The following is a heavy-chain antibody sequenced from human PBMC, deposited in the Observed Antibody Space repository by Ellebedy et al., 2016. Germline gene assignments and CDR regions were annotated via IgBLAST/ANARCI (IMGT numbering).Heavy chain of an antibody. Sequence: SETLSLXXTVSGASISSGNYYWSWIRQHPGTGLEWIAYIYSTGTKYYNPSLKNRVSISIDKSRNQLSLSLRSVTAADTAVYFCARVLLPSYGMDVWGQGTSVTISS. CDR3: ARVLLPSYGMDV. D-gene: IGHD3-3*01. CDR1: GASISSGNYY. CDR2: IYSTGTK. J-gene: IGHJ6*02. V-gene: IGHV4-31*03.